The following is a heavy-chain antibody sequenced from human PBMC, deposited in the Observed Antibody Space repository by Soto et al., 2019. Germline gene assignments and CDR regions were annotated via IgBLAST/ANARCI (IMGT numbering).Heavy chain of an antibody. Sequence: GGSLRLSCAASGFTFSSYAMHWVRQAPGKGLEWVAVISYDGSNKYYADSVKGRFTISRDNSKNTLYLQMNSLRAEDTAVYYCASLDSGSLDYWGQGTLVTVSS. CDR1: GFTFSSYA. CDR2: ISYDGSNK. D-gene: IGHD1-26*01. CDR3: ASLDSGSLDY. J-gene: IGHJ4*02. V-gene: IGHV3-30-3*01.